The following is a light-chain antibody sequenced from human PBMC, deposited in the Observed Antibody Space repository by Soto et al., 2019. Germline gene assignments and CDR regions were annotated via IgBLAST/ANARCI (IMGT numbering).Light chain of an antibody. Sequence: EIVLTQSPATLFLSPGERATLSCRASQSVSSYLAWYQQKPGQAPRLLIYDASNRANGIPARFSGSGSGTDFTLTISSLEPEDFAVYYCQQRSNWLSITFGQGTRLEIK. CDR1: QSVSSY. J-gene: IGKJ5*01. CDR2: DAS. CDR3: QQRSNWLSIT. V-gene: IGKV3-11*01.